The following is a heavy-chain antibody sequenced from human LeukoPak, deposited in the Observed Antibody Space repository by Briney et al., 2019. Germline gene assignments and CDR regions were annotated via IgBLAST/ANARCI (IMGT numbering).Heavy chain of an antibody. D-gene: IGHD6-13*01. V-gene: IGHV4-59*01. J-gene: IGHJ4*02. CDR3: ATYPPGVAAAGTDY. CDR2: IYYSGST. CDR1: GGSISSYY. Sequence: SETLSLTCTVPGGSISSYYWSWIRQPPGKGLEWIGHIYYSGSTNYNPSLQSRVTISVDTSKNQFSLKLSSVTAADTAVYYCATYPPGVAAAGTDYWGQGTLVTVSS.